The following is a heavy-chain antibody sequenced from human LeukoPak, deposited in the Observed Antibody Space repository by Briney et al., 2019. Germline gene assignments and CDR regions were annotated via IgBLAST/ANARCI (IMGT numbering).Heavy chain of an antibody. V-gene: IGHV1-2*02. J-gene: IGHJ4*02. D-gene: IGHD5-18*01. CDR2: INPNSGGT. CDR1: GYTFTGYY. CDR3: AVGSYGYSRNLYYFDY. Sequence: ASVTVSCKASGYTFTGYYMHWVRQAPGQGLEWMGWINPNSGGTNYAQKFQGRVTMTRDTSISTAYMELSRLRSDDTAVYYCAVGSYGYSRNLYYFDYWGQGTLVTVSS.